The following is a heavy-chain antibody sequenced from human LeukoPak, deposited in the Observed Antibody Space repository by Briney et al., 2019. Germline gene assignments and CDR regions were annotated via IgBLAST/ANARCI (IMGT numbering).Heavy chain of an antibody. CDR3: ARDGQSFNSNWDYFEY. CDR2: IGNTET. CDR1: GFTFDTFA. V-gene: IGHV3-23*01. Sequence: GESLRLSCVASGFTFDTFAMSWVRQAPGKGLEWVSGIGNTETYYSDSVKGRFTISRDNSKSTIYLHMSNLRAEDTALYYCARDGQSFNSNWDYFEYWGQGTPVTASS. J-gene: IGHJ4*02. D-gene: IGHD7-27*01.